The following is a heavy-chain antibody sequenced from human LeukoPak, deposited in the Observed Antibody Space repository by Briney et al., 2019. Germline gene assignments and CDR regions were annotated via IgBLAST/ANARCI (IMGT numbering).Heavy chain of an antibody. J-gene: IGHJ4*02. CDR1: GGSFSGYY. CDR2: INHRGST. CDR3: ARRKRYQLLSFDY. D-gene: IGHD2-2*01. Sequence: SETLSLTCAIYGGSFSGYYWSWIRQPPGKGLEWIGEINHRGSTNYNPSLKSRVTISVDTSRNSFSLELSSVTAADTAVYYCARRKRYQLLSFDYWGQGTLVTVSS. V-gene: IGHV4-34*01.